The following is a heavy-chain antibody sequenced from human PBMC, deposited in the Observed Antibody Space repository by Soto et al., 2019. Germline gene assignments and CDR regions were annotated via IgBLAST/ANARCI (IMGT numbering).Heavy chain of an antibody. CDR3: ARDGAHIDSSGNFVF. D-gene: IGHD3-22*01. J-gene: IGHJ4*02. CDR1: GFNFNDYG. CDR2: TSFDGSID. Sequence: QVQLVESGGGVVQPGRSLRLSCVASGFNFNDYGLNWVRQAPGKGLEWVAITSFDGSIDYYAESVKGRFTISRDNSRNQVYLQMNSLRGEDSAICCCARDGAHIDSSGNFVFWGQGTQVTVSS. V-gene: IGHV3-33*01.